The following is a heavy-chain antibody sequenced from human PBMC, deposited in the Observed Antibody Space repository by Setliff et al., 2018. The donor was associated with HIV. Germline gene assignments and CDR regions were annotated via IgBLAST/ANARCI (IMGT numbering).Heavy chain of an antibody. V-gene: IGHV4-59*01. J-gene: IGHJ3*01. CDR2: TYNTGST. CDR1: GGSRGFITRYY. CDR3: ATGLTFPSVFDV. Sequence: TSETLSLTCTVSGGSRGFITRYYWSWLRQSPGRGLKWIGYTYNTGSTNYRPSLKSRLTISLNTSKNQFSLTLTSVTAADTAVYFCATGLTFPSVFDVWGQGTVVTVSS.